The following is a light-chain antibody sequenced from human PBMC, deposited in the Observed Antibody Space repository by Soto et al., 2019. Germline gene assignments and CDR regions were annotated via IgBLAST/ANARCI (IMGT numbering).Light chain of an antibody. J-gene: IGKJ5*01. CDR3: QQSYSTPIT. CDR2: KAS. Sequence: DIQMTQSPSTLSGSGGDRVTITCLASQTISSWLSCYQQKPGKAPKLLIYKASTLKSGVPSRFSGSGSGTEFTLTISSLQPEDFATYYCQQSYSTPITFGQGTRLEIK. CDR1: QTISSW. V-gene: IGKV1-5*03.